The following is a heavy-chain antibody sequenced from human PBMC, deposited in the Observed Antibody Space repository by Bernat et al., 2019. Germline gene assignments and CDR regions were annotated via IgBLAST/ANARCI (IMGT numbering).Heavy chain of an antibody. J-gene: IGHJ4*02. CDR3: ARSHTSSYFRHIDF. V-gene: IGHV3-7*02. Sequence: EVQLVESGGALVQPGGSLRLSCAASGFSFRSYWMSWVRQSPGKGLEWVANIKQDGSDRYYLASVKGRFTISRDNAKNSLSLQMNSLRAEDTAFYYCARSHTSSYFRHIDFWGQGALVTVSS. CDR1: GFSFRSYW. D-gene: IGHD6-13*01. CDR2: IKQDGSDR.